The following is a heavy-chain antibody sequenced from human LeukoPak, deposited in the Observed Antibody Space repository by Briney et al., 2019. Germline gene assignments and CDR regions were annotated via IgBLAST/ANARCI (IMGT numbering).Heavy chain of an antibody. CDR1: GYTFTDYY. Sequence: ASVKVSCKASGYTFTDYYMHWVRQAPGQGLEWMGWIYPNSGGTNYAQKFQGRVTMTRDTSISTAYMELRSLRSDDTAVYYCARDDSSPLWNWGQGTLVTASS. CDR3: ARDDSSPLWN. D-gene: IGHD2-21*01. J-gene: IGHJ4*02. V-gene: IGHV1-2*02. CDR2: IYPNSGGT.